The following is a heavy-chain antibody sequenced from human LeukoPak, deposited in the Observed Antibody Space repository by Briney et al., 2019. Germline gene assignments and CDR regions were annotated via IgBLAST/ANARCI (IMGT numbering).Heavy chain of an antibody. CDR1: GFTFSSYT. Sequence: GGSLRLSCAASGFTFSSYTMNWVRQAPGKGLEWVSSISSSSDYIYYADSVQGRFTISRDNAKNSLYLQMNSLRAEDTAVYYCARDYSLTAMDVWGQGTTVTVSS. J-gene: IGHJ6*02. V-gene: IGHV3-21*01. CDR3: ARDYSLTAMDV. D-gene: IGHD2-15*01. CDR2: ISSSSDYI.